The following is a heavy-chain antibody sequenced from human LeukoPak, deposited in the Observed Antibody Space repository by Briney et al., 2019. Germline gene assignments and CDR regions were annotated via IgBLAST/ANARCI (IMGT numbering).Heavy chain of an antibody. Sequence: PGGSLRLSCAASGFTFSSYAMSWVRQAPGKGLEWVSAISGSDAGSTYYADSVKGRFTISRDNSKNTLYLQMNSLRAEDTAVYYCAKDLHSSSWTDFDYWGQGTLVTVSS. V-gene: IGHV3-23*01. CDR1: GFTFSSYA. CDR3: AKDLHSSSWTDFDY. CDR2: ISGSDAGST. J-gene: IGHJ4*02. D-gene: IGHD6-13*01.